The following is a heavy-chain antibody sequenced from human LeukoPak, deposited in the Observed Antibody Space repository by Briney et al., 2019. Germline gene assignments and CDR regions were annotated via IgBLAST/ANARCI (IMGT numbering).Heavy chain of an antibody. CDR2: INHSGST. CDR1: GGSFSGYY. D-gene: IGHD6-13*01. V-gene: IGHV4-34*01. CDR3: ARVDVGSSSWEALDY. J-gene: IGHJ4*02. Sequence: PSETLSLTCAVYGGSFSGYYWSWIRQPPGKGLEWIGEINHSGSTNYNPSLKSRVTISVDTSKNQFSLKLSSVTAADTGVYYCARVDVGSSSWEALDYWGQGTLVTVSS.